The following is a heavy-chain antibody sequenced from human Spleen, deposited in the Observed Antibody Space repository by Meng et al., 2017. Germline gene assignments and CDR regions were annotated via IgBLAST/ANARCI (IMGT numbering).Heavy chain of an antibody. CDR3: ARDQCLSGCSGGTRFDP. CDR2: INPNSGGT. CDR1: GYTFTDYY. V-gene: IGHV1-2*02. D-gene: IGHD2-15*01. Sequence: ASVKVSCKASGYTFTDYYMHWVRQAPGQGLEWMGWINPNSGGTNYAQKFQGRVTMTRDTSISTAYMELSRLRSDDTAVYYCARDQCLSGCSGGTRFDPWGQGNLVTVYS. J-gene: IGHJ5*02.